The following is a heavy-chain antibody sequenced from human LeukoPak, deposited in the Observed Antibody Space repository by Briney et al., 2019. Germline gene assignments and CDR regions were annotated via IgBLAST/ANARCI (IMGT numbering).Heavy chain of an antibody. CDR2: ISAYNGNT. V-gene: IGHV1-18*01. Sequence: ASVKVSCKASGYTFTSYGISWVRQAPGQGLEWMGWISAYNGNTNYTQKLQGRVTMTTDTSTSTAYMELRSLRSDDTAVYYCARVLGYCSSTSCEDNWFDPWGQGTLVTVSS. D-gene: IGHD2-2*01. CDR1: GYTFTSYG. J-gene: IGHJ5*02. CDR3: ARVLGYCSSTSCEDNWFDP.